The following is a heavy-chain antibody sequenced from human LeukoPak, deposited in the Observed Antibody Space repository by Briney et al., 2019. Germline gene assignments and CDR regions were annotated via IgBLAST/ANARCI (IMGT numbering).Heavy chain of an antibody. Sequence: PGGSLRLSCAASGFIFSSYGMMWVRQAPGKGLEWVSTISASGGSTHYADSVKGRFTISRDNSKNTLYVQMNSLRAEDTAVYYCAKDPSTLTLTDDYWGQGTLVTVSS. V-gene: IGHV3-23*01. CDR2: ISASGGST. J-gene: IGHJ4*02. CDR1: GFIFSSYG. D-gene: IGHD2-8*01. CDR3: AKDPSTLTLTDDY.